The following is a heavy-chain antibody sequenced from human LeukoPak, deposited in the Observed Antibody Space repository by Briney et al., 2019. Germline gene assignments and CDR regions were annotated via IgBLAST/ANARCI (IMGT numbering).Heavy chain of an antibody. D-gene: IGHD3-22*01. CDR2: ISGSGSST. CDR1: GFTFGTYA. CDR3: AKRGYDNSGYYGYFDY. Sequence: PGGSLRLSCAASGFTFGTYAMSWVRQAPGKGLEWVSVISGSGSSTYYADSVKGRFTISRDNSKNTLYLQMNSLSAEDTAAYYCAKRGYDNSGYYGYFDYWGRGILVTVSS. J-gene: IGHJ4*02. V-gene: IGHV3-23*01.